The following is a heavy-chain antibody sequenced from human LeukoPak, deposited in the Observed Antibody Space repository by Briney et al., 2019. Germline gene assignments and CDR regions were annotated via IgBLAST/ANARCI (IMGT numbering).Heavy chain of an antibody. D-gene: IGHD1-26*01. CDR1: GASISSYY. Sequence: SETLSLTCTVSGASISSYYWDWIRQPAGKGLEWIGRIYTSGSTDYNPSLKSRVTMSLDTPKNQFSLKLSSVTAADTAVYYCARDRGSGSNLGYNWFDPWGQGTLVTVSS. J-gene: IGHJ5*02. CDR2: IYTSGST. CDR3: ARDRGSGSNLGYNWFDP. V-gene: IGHV4-4*07.